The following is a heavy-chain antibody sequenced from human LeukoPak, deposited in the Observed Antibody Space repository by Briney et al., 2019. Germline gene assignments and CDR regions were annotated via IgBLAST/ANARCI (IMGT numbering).Heavy chain of an antibody. J-gene: IGHJ3*02. D-gene: IGHD4-17*01. V-gene: IGHV3-43*02. CDR3: AKDLQNTVTSAFDI. CDR2: ISGDGGST. Sequence: RPGGPLRLSCAASGFTFGDYAMHGGRQAPGKGLEWVSLISGDGGSTYYADSVKGQFTISRDNSKNSLYLQMNSLRTEDTALYYCAKDLQNTVTSAFDIWGQGTMVTVSS. CDR1: GFTFGDYA.